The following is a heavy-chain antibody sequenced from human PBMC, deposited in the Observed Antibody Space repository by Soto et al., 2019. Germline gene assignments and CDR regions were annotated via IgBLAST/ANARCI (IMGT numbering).Heavy chain of an antibody. J-gene: IGHJ4*02. CDR3: TTGPH. V-gene: IGHV4-34*01. CDR2: INHSGSA. CDR1: IGSFNPYY. Sequence: SETLSLTCAVYIGSFNPYYWTWIRQPPGKGLEWIGEINHSGSANYNPSLKIRVTISADTSKNQFSLKLSSVTAADTAAYYCTTGPHWGQGTLVTVSS.